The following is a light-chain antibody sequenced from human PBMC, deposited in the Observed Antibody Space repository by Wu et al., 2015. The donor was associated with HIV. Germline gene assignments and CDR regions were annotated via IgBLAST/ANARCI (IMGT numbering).Light chain of an antibody. V-gene: IGKV3-20*01. Sequence: EIVLTQSPGTLSLSPGERASLSCRASQTIGSRYLAWYQQKVGQAPRLLIYGASTRATGIPDRFSGSGSGTDFTLTISRLEPEDFAVYYCQQYGSSRTFGQGTKVEVK. CDR1: QTIGSRY. J-gene: IGKJ1*01. CDR2: GAS. CDR3: QQYGSSRT.